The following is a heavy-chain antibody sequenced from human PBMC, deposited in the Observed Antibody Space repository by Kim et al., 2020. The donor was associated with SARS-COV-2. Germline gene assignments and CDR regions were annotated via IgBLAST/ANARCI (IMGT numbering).Heavy chain of an antibody. D-gene: IGHD5-18*01. CDR3: AKGVPADTAMVSVLDY. V-gene: IGHV3-30*02. J-gene: IGHJ4*02. Sequence: DPVKGRFTNARSNSKNTLYLPMNSLGAEDTAVYYCAKGVPADTAMVSVLDYWGQGTLVTVSS.